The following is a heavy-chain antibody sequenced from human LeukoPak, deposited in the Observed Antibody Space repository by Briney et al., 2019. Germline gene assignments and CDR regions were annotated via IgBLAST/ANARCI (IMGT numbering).Heavy chain of an antibody. CDR3: ARWDYFDF. CDR1: KFTFNIYA. CDR2: IRNDGSSE. V-gene: IGHV3-30*02. D-gene: IGHD1-26*01. J-gene: IGHJ4*02. Sequence: QAGGSLRLSCAASKFTFNIYAMHWVRQAPGKGLEWVAVIRNDGSSEYYADSVRGRFTISRDNSKNTLYLQMNSLRVEDTAVYYCARWDYFDFWGQGTLVTVSS.